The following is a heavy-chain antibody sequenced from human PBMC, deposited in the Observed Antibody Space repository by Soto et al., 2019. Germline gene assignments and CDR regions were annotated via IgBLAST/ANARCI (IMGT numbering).Heavy chain of an antibody. V-gene: IGHV1-18*01. CDR3: ARWRIVASIHDAFEI. Sequence: QGQLLQSGDEVKQPGASVRVSCKASGYDFTSSGISWVRQAPGQGLEWVSWISAYNGKRDTAQKFQGRVTMTLDTSTDPAHMELGDVTSADYAVYYCARWRIVASIHDAFEIWGQGTMVAVSS. CDR1: GYDFTSSG. J-gene: IGHJ3*02. D-gene: IGHD2-21*01. CDR2: ISAYNGKR.